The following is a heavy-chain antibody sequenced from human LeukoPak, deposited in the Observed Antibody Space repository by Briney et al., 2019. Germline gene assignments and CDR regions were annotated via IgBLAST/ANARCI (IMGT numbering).Heavy chain of an antibody. CDR2: ISSSDSTI. V-gene: IGHV3-48*03. CDR1: RFTFSSYE. J-gene: IGHJ4*02. Sequence: QSGGSLRLSCGASRFTFSSYEMHWVRQPPGKGLEWVSYISSSDSTIYYADSVKGRFTISRDNAKNSLYLQMNSLRAEDTAVYYCARDYGGSSPFDYWGQGTLVTVSS. D-gene: IGHD4-23*01. CDR3: ARDYGGSSPFDY.